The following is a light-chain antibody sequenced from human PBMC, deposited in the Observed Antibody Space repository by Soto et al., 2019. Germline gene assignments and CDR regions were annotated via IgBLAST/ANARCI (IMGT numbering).Light chain of an antibody. V-gene: IGKV1-9*01. CDR3: QQLNSDWYT. J-gene: IGKJ2*01. Sequence: DIQLTQSPSFLSASVGDRVTITCRASQGISTYLAWYLQRPGKAPKLLIYGSSTLQSGVQSRFSGSGSGTEFTHTISSLQPEDFGTYYCQQLNSDWYTFGQGTKLEIK. CDR2: GSS. CDR1: QGISTY.